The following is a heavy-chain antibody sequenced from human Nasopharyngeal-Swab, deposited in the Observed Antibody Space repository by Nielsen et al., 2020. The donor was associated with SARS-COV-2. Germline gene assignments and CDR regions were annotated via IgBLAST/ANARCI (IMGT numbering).Heavy chain of an antibody. J-gene: IGHJ4*02. CDR1: GYRFTSYW. V-gene: IGHV5-10-1*01. CDR3: AIPTVTTDY. Sequence: GESLKISCKGSGYRFTSYWNSWVRQMPGKGLEWMGRIDPGDSYTNYSPSFQGHVTISADKSISTAYLQWSSLKASDTAMYYCAIPTVTTDYWGQGTLVTVSS. CDR2: IDPGDSYT. D-gene: IGHD4-17*01.